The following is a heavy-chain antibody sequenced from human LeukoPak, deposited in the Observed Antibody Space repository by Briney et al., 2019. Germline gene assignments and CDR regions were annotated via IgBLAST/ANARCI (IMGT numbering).Heavy chain of an antibody. V-gene: IGHV2-5*01. CDR2: IYWTDDR. CDR1: GVSLSTGGVA. D-gene: IGHD4-23*01. Sequence: SGPTLVNPTQTLTLTCTFSGVSLSTGGVAGGWGREPSGRALERLANIYWTDDRRCSPSLKTRLTIAEDTSKNQVILTMPNMHPVDTATYYCVQYPDYGGDYAAFDVWGQGIMVTVSS. CDR3: VQYPDYGGDYAAFDV. J-gene: IGHJ3*01.